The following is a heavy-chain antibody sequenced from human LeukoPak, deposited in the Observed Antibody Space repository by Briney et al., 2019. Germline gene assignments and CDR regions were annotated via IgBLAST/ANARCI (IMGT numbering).Heavy chain of an antibody. J-gene: IGHJ4*02. D-gene: IGHD6-13*01. CDR1: GFTFSNYW. CDR3: ARAEQLVCDY. Sequence: GSLRLSCAASGFTFSNYWMSWVRQAPGKGLEWVANIKEDGSEADYVASLKGRFIISRDNSKNSHYLQMNSLRSEDTAVYYCARAEQLVCDYWGQGTLVTVSS. CDR2: IKEDGSEA. V-gene: IGHV3-7*01.